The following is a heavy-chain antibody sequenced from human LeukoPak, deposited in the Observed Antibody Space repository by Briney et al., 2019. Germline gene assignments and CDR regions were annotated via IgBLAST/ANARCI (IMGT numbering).Heavy chain of an antibody. D-gene: IGHD6-13*01. CDR3: AKGGDSNTWSDWFDL. CDR1: GFSFRSYD. V-gene: IGHV3-13*01. Sequence: GGSLRLSCAASGFSFRSYDMHRVRQATGKGLEWVSGIGTAGDTYYPGSVKGRFTISRENAKNSLYLQMNSLRAGDTAVYYCAKGGDSNTWSDWFDLWGQGTLVTVSS. J-gene: IGHJ5*02. CDR2: IGTAGDT.